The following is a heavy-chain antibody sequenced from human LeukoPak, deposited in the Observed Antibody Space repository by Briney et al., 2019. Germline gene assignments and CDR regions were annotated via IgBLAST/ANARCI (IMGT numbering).Heavy chain of an antibody. Sequence: PSETLSLTCAVSGYSISSGYYWGWIRQPPGKGLEWIGYIYYSGSTNYNPSLKSRVTISVDTSKNQFSLKLSSVTAADTAVYYCARGAPLGYCSSTSCSPFDYWGQGTLVTVSS. V-gene: IGHV4-61*01. CDR1: GYSISSGYY. J-gene: IGHJ4*02. CDR2: IYYSGST. D-gene: IGHD2-2*01. CDR3: ARGAPLGYCSSTSCSPFDY.